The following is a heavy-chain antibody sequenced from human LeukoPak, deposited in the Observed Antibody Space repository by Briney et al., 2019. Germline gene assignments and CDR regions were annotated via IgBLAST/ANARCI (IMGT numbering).Heavy chain of an antibody. CDR1: GFTFSSYA. J-gene: IGHJ4*02. D-gene: IGHD2-21*01. CDR3: AKAGVVVIAIPFDY. CDR2: ISYDGSNK. V-gene: IGHV3-30-3*01. Sequence: PGRSLRLSCAASGFTFSSYAMHWVRQAPGKGLEWVAVISYDGSNKYYADSVKGRFTISRDNSKNTLYLQMNSLRAEDTAVYYCAKAGVVVIAIPFDYWGQGTLVTVSS.